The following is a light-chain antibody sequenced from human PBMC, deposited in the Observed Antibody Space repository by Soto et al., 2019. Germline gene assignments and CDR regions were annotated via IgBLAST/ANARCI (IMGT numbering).Light chain of an antibody. V-gene: IGKV3-20*01. CDR3: QQYGSSPWT. Sequence: EIVITQSPVTLSVSPGERATLSCRASQNISRSLAWYQQKPGQAPRLLIYGASSRATGIPDRFSGSGSGTDFTLTISRLEPEDFAVYYCQQYGSSPWTFGQGTKVDI. J-gene: IGKJ1*01. CDR2: GAS. CDR1: QNISRS.